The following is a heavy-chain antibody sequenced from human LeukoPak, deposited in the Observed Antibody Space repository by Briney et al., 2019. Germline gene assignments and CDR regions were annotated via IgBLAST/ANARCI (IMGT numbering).Heavy chain of an antibody. V-gene: IGHV4-34*01. Sequence: SETLSLTCAVYGGSFSGYYWSWIRQPPGKGLEWIGEINHSGSTNYNPSLKSRVTISVDKSKNQFSLKLSSVTAADTAVYYCASRGYSSGWYWGWGQGTLVTVSS. CDR2: INHSGST. J-gene: IGHJ4*02. CDR1: GGSFSGYY. CDR3: ASRGYSSGWYWG. D-gene: IGHD6-19*01.